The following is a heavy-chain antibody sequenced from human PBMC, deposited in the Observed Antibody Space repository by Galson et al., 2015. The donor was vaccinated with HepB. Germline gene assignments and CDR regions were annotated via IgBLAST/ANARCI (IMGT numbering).Heavy chain of an antibody. CDR2: ISYDGSEE. CDR1: GFTFSNYG. J-gene: IGHJ4*02. CDR3: AKGLSFYGSGSIDY. V-gene: IGHV3-30*18. D-gene: IGHD3-10*01. Sequence: SLRLSCAVSGFTFSNYGMYWVRQAPGKGLEWVAVISYDGSEEYYADSVKGRFTISRDNSRNTVDLQMNSLRAEDTAVYYCAKGLSFYGSGSIDYWGQGTLVTVSS.